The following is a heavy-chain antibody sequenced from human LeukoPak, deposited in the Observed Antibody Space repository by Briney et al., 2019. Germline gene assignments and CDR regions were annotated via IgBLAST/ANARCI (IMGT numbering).Heavy chain of an antibody. V-gene: IGHV4-59*01. CDR2: IYYSGST. CDR1: GGSISSYY. Sequence: PSETLSLTCTASGGSISSYYWSWIRQPPGKGLEWIGYIYYSGSTNYNPSLKSRVTISVDTSKNQFSLKLSSVTAADTAVYYCARDAYDFWSGYYSRPHFDYWGQGTLVTVSS. D-gene: IGHD3-3*01. CDR3: ARDAYDFWSGYYSRPHFDY. J-gene: IGHJ4*02.